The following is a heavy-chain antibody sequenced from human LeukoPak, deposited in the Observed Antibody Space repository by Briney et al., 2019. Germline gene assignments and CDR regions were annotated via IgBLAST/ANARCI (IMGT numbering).Heavy chain of an antibody. CDR3: ARGPSWFDP. J-gene: IGHJ5*02. CDR1: GFTISSYS. Sequence: PGGSLRLSCAASGFTISSYSMNWVRQAPGEGLEWVSSISSSSSYIYYADSVKGRFTISRDNAKNSLYLQMNSLRAEDTAVYYCARGPSWFDPWGQGTLVTVSS. CDR2: ISSSSSYI. V-gene: IGHV3-21*01.